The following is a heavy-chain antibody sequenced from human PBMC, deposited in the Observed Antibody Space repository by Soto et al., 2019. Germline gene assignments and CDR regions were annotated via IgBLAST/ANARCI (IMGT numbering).Heavy chain of an antibody. Sequence: PGESLKISCDGSGYSFTIYCIGLVRQMPGKGLEWMGIIYPGDSDTRYSPSFQGQVTISADKSISTAYLQWSSLKASDTAMYYCARRHGDYGEGDYWGQGTLVTVSS. V-gene: IGHV5-51*01. CDR3: ARRHGDYGEGDY. CDR1: GYSFTIYC. D-gene: IGHD4-17*01. CDR2: IYPGDSDT. J-gene: IGHJ4*02.